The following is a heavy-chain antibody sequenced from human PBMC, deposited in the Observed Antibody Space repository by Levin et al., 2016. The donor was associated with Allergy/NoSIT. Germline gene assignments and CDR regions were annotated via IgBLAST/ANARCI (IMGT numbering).Heavy chain of an antibody. J-gene: IGHJ6*02. V-gene: IGHV3-23*01. Sequence: VRQAPGKGLEWVSAISGSGGSTYYADSVKGRFTISRDNSKNTLYLQMNSLRAEDTAVYYCARGPSNYGMDVWGQGTTVTVSS. CDR3: ARGPSNYGMDV. CDR2: ISGSGGST.